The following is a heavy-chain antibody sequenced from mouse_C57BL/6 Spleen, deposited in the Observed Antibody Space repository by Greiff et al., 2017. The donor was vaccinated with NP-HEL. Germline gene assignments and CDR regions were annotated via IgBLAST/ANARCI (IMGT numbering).Heavy chain of an antibody. CDR3: ARGSYYGSSYDWYFDV. CDR1: GYTFTSYW. V-gene: IGHV1-69*01. D-gene: IGHD1-1*01. J-gene: IGHJ1*03. Sequence: QVQLQQPGAELVMPGASVKLSCKASGYTFTSYWMHWVKQRPGQGLEWIGEIDPSDSYTNYNQKFKGKSTLTVDKSSSTAYMQLSSLTSEDSAVYYCARGSYYGSSYDWYFDVWGTGTTVTVSS. CDR2: IDPSDSYT.